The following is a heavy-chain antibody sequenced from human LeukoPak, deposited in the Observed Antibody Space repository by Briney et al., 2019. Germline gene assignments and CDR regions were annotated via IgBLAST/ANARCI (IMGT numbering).Heavy chain of an antibody. V-gene: IGHV3-21*01. D-gene: IGHD3-9*01. CDR2: ISSSSSYI. J-gene: IGHJ4*02. Sequence: GGSLRLSCAASGFTFSSYSMNWVRQAPGKGLEWVSSISSSSSYIYYADSVKGRFTISRDNDKNSLYLQMNSLRAEDTAVYYCASSLYDMLTGFVDYWGQGTLVTVSS. CDR1: GFTFSSYS. CDR3: ASSLYDMLTGFVDY.